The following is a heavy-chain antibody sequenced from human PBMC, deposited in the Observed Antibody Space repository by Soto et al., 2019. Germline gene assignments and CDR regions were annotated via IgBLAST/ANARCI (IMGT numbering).Heavy chain of an antibody. CDR1: GVTISSGGYY. CDR2: IYRTGST. V-gene: IGHV4-4*02. CDR3: ASRDPGTSVDY. D-gene: IGHD1-7*01. Sequence: TSATLSLTCPVAGVTISSGGYYWTWVRPPPGQGLEWMGEIYRTGSTNYNPSLKSRVTISLDKSENQFSLKVTSLTAADTAVYYCASRDPGTSVDYWGQRTVVTVSS. J-gene: IGHJ4*02.